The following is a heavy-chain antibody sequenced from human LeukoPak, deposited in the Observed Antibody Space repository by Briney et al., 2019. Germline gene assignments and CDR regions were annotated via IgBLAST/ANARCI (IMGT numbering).Heavy chain of an antibody. CDR3: ARVRCGGDCYSYGWFDH. CDR1: GFTFSDYY. J-gene: IGHJ5*02. V-gene: IGHV3-11*01. D-gene: IGHD2-21*02. CDR2: ISSSGSTI. Sequence: GGSLRLSCAASGFTFSDYYMSWIRQVPGKGLEWVSYISSSGSTIYYADSVKGRFTISRVNAKNSLYLQMNSLRAEDTAVYYCARVRCGGDCYSYGWFDHWGQGTLVTVSS.